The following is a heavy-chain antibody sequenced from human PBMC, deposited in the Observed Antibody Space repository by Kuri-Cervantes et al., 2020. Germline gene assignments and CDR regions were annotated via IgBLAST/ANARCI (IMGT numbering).Heavy chain of an antibody. CDR1: GFIFSDYG. V-gene: IGHV3-30*02. D-gene: IGHD5-18*01. Sequence: GESLKISCAASGFIFSDYGMHWVRQAPGKGLEWVSFIRYDGTNKYYADSVKGRFTTSRDNSKNTVDLQINSVRVEDTAVYYCAGHMGIQLWLLFDYWGQGTLVTVSS. CDR3: AGHMGIQLWLLFDY. CDR2: IRYDGTNK. J-gene: IGHJ4*02.